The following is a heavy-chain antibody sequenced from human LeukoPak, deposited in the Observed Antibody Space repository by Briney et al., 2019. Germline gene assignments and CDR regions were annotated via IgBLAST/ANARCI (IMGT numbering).Heavy chain of an antibody. D-gene: IGHD2-15*01. J-gene: IGHJ4*02. V-gene: IGHV3-33*01. CDR1: AFTVSSYG. Sequence: PGPCLSLAWAAAAFTVSSYGTDSVRQAPREWLGWVAVIWHGGSNKYYAESVKGPFPISSDNSKTTLYLQLNSLTVEDTAVYYCATVLNVVGCFDYWGQGTLVTVSS. CDR3: ATVLNVVGCFDY. CDR2: IWHGGSNK.